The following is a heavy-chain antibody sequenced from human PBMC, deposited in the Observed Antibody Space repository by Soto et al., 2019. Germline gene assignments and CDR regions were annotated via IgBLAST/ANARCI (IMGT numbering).Heavy chain of an antibody. CDR3: ASLRGGYYTPSYYYYMDV. V-gene: IGHV3-7*01. Sequence: GGSLRLSCAASGFTFSSYWMSWVRQAPGKGLEWVANIKQDGSEKYYVDSVKGRFTISRDNAKNSLYLQMNSLRAEDTAVYYCASLRGGYYTPSYYYYMDVWGKGTTVTVSS. CDR1: GFTFSSYW. D-gene: IGHD3-3*01. J-gene: IGHJ6*03. CDR2: IKQDGSEK.